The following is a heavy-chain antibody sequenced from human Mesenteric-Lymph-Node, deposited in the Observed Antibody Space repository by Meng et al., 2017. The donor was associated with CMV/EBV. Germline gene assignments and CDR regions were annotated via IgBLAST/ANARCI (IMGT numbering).Heavy chain of an antibody. J-gene: IGHJ4*02. CDR1: GYTFSSYA. CDR2: INIVEDKT. D-gene: IGHD3-16*01. V-gene: IGHV1-3*04. CDR3: ARTNNWGFDY. Sequence: QVQLVQSGAEVKKPGASVKVSCKASGYTFSSYAMHWVRQAPGQRREWMGWINIVEDKTKTSQNFQGRVTLTRDTSANTAYMELSSLRSDDTAVYYCARTNNWGFDYWGQGTLVTVSS.